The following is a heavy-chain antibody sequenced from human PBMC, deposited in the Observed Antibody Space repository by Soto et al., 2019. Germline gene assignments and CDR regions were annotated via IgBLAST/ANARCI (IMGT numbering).Heavy chain of an antibody. CDR1: GFTFSSYA. J-gene: IGHJ5*02. CDR2: ISYHGSNE. V-gene: IGHV3-30-3*01. D-gene: IGHD2-2*01. CDR3: ARGGCSSTSCYHWFDP. Sequence: QVQLVESGGGVVQPGRSLRLSCAASGFTFSSYAMHWVRQAPGKGLDWVVVISYHGSNEYYADSVKGRFTISRDNSKNTLYLQMNSLRAEDTAVYYCARGGCSSTSCYHWFDPWGQGTLVTVSS.